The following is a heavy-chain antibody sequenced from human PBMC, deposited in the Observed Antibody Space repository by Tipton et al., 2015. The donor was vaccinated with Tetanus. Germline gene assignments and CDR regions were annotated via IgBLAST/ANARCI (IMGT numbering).Heavy chain of an antibody. CDR3: AKGWGSY. CDR1: GFTFSGFW. D-gene: IGHD3-16*01. Sequence: GSLRLSCVASGFTFSGFWMTWVRQAPGRGLEWVANINEDGSEIDYVDSVKGRFTISRDNAKNSLYLQMNSLRPEDTALYYCAKGWGSYWGQGKQVIVSS. V-gene: IGHV3-7*03. CDR2: INEDGSEI. J-gene: IGHJ4*02.